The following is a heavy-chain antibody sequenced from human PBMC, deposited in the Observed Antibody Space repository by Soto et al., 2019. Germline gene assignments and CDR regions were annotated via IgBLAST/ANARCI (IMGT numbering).Heavy chain of an antibody. CDR1: GFTFSTYA. V-gene: IGHV3-30-3*01. Sequence: QVQLVESGGGVVQPGRSLRLSCAASGFTFSTYAMHWVRQAPGKGLEWVAVISYDGTNKYYADSVKGRFTISRDNSKNTLYRKMNSLRAEDTAVYYCARDGGSYWGQGTPVIVSS. J-gene: IGHJ4*02. CDR2: ISYDGTNK. CDR3: ARDGGSY. D-gene: IGHD3-16*01.